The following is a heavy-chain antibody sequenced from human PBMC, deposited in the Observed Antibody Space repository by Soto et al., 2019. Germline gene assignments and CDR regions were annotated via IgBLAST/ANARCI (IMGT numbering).Heavy chain of an antibody. CDR3: ARGGGEMATIPHDY. CDR1: GGSFSGYY. Sequence: QVQLQQWGAGLLKPSETLSLTCAVYGGSFSGYYWSWIRQPPGKGLEWIGEINHSGSTNYNPSLKSRVTIAVDTSKNQFSLKLISVTAADTAVYYCARGGGEMATIPHDYWGQGTLVTVSS. CDR2: INHSGST. J-gene: IGHJ4*02. V-gene: IGHV4-34*01. D-gene: IGHD5-12*01.